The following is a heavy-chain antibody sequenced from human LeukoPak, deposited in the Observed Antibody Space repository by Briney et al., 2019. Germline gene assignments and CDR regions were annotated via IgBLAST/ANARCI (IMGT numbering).Heavy chain of an antibody. V-gene: IGHV1-18*01. Sequence: ASVKVSCKASGYTFTRYGISWVRQAPGQGPEWMGWISANNGDTNSAQKFQDRVTMTTDTSTSTAYMELRSLRSDDTAVYYCARDFFHGHCAGLSCFLLDYWGQGSLVTVFS. CDR1: GYTFTRYG. CDR3: ARDFFHGHCAGLSCFLLDY. CDR2: ISANNGDT. D-gene: IGHD2-15*01. J-gene: IGHJ4*02.